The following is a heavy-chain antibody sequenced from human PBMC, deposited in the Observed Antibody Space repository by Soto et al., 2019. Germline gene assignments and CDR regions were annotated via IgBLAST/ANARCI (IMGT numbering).Heavy chain of an antibody. CDR1: GYSFTSYW. CDR3: ARHRKRAITFGGGYDYGMDV. J-gene: IGHJ6*02. CDR2: IYPGDSDT. Sequence: EVQLVQSGAEVKKPGESLKISCKGSGYSFTSYWIGWVRQMPGKGLEWMGIIYPGDSDTRYSPSFQGQVTISADKSISTAYLQWSSLKASDTAMYYGARHRKRAITFGGGYDYGMDVWGQGTTVTVSS. D-gene: IGHD3-16*01. V-gene: IGHV5-51*01.